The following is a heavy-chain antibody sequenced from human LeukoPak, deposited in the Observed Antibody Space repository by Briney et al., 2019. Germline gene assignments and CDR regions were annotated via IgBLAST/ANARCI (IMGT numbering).Heavy chain of an antibody. CDR3: ARGLPAFDI. CDR1: GFTFSSYA. CDR2: INSSSSYI. V-gene: IGHV3-21*01. Sequence: GGSLRLSCAASGFTFSSYAMSWVRQAPGKGLEWVSSINSSSSYIYYADSVKGRFTISRDNAKNSLYLQMNSLRAEDTAVYYCARGLPAFDIWGQGTMVTVSS. J-gene: IGHJ3*02.